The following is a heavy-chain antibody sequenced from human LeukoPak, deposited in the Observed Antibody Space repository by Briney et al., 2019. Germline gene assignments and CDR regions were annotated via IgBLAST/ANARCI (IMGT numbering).Heavy chain of an antibody. CDR3: AGDSFVGSGPTGYYYGMDV. CDR2: INPNSGGT. D-gene: IGHD3-16*01. Sequence: GASVKVSCKASGYTFTAYYMHWVRQAPGQGLEWMGWINPNSGGTNYPQKFQGRVTMTRDTSISTAYMELSRLTSDDTAVYYCAGDSFVGSGPTGYYYGMDVWGQGTTVTVSS. V-gene: IGHV1-2*02. J-gene: IGHJ6*02. CDR1: GYTFTAYY.